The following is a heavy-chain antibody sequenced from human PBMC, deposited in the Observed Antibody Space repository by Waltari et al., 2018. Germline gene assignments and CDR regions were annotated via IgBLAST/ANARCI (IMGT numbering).Heavy chain of an antibody. CDR2: INPNSGGT. CDR3: ARERITMVRGRAGNWFDP. J-gene: IGHJ5*02. D-gene: IGHD3-10*01. CDR1: GYTFTGYY. V-gene: IGHV1-2*02. Sequence: QVQLVQSGAEVKKPGASVKVSCKASGYTFTGYYMHWVRQAPGQGLEWMGWINPNSGGTNYAQKFQGRVTMTRDTSISTAYMELSRLRSDDTAMYYCARERITMVRGRAGNWFDPWGQGTLVTVSS.